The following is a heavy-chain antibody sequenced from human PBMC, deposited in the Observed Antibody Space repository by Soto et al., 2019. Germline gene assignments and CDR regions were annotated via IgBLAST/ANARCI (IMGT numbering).Heavy chain of an antibody. J-gene: IGHJ4*02. CDR3: ARVSSVRTAAGTFYFDY. CDR2: ISSSSSYI. V-gene: IGHV3-21*01. D-gene: IGHD6-13*01. Sequence: GGSLRLSCAASGFTFSSYSMNWVRQAPGKGLEWVSSISSSSSYIYYADSVKGRFTISRDNAKNSLYLQMNSLRAEDTAVYYCARVSSVRTAAGTFYFDYWGQGTLVTVSS. CDR1: GFTFSSYS.